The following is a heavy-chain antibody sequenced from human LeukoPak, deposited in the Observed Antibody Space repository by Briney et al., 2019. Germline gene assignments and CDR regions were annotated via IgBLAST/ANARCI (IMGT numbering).Heavy chain of an antibody. Sequence: GGSLRLSCAAPGFTFSSYSMNWVRQAPGKGLEWVSSISSSSSYIYYADSVKGRFTISRDNAKNSLYLQMNSLRAEDTAVYYCARDVQVATIYPLDYWGQGTLVTVSS. CDR1: GFTFSSYS. CDR3: ARDVQVATIYPLDY. J-gene: IGHJ4*02. D-gene: IGHD5-12*01. V-gene: IGHV3-21*01. CDR2: ISSSSSYI.